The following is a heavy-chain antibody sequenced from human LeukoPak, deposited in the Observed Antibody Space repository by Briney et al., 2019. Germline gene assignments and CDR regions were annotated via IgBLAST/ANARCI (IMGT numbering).Heavy chain of an antibody. D-gene: IGHD2-15*01. Sequence: GGSLRLSCAASGFAFSNYAMSWVRQAPGKGLEWVSTISGSGSSTYYADSVKGRFTISRDNSRNTLYLQMDSLRAEDSAVYYCAKDPPRGSGDAFDIWGQGTRVTVSA. V-gene: IGHV3-23*01. CDR3: AKDPPRGSGDAFDI. CDR2: ISGSGSST. CDR1: GFAFSNYA. J-gene: IGHJ3*02.